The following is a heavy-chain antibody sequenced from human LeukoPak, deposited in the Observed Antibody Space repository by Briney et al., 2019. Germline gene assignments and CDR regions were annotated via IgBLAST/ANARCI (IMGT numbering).Heavy chain of an antibody. D-gene: IGHD6-6*01. Sequence: KPSETLSLTYTVSGGSISNYYWCWIRQPPGKGLEWIGYIYYSGSTNYNPSLKSRVTISVDTSKNQFSLKLSSVTAADTAVYYCARAGQFISARPISFDYWGQGTLVTVSS. CDR3: ARAGQFISARPISFDY. CDR2: IYYSGST. CDR1: GGSISNYY. V-gene: IGHV4-59*01. J-gene: IGHJ4*02.